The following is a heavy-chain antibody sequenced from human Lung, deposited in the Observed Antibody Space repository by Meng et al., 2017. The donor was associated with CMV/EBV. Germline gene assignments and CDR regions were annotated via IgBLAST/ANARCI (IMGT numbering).Heavy chain of an antibody. CDR2: LWYDGSHE. CDR3: ARDSALSTGTTPGFDS. D-gene: IGHD1-1*01. V-gene: IGHV3-33*01. CDR1: EFTSGSYG. J-gene: IGHJ4*02. Sequence: GGSLRLXCTSSEFTSGSYGMHWVRQPPGKGLEWVAFLWYDGSHEYLADSVRGRFSISRDNSKSTVYLQMNSLRAEDTAFYYCARDSALSTGTTPGFDSWGQGTXVTVSS.